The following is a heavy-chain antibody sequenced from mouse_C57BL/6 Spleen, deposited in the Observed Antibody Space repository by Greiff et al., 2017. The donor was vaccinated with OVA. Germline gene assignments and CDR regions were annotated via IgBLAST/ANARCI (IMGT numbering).Heavy chain of an antibody. J-gene: IGHJ3*01. CDR2: IYPYNGGT. CDR3: AGERDSGTGLAY. V-gene: IGHV1-19*01. D-gene: IGHD4-1*01. CDR1: GYTFTDYY. Sequence: EVQLQQSGPVLVKPGASVKMSCKASGYTFTDYYMNWVKQSPGQSLEWIGVIYPYNGGTSYNQKFKGKATLTVDKSSSTAYMVLNSLTSEEDAVDYCAGERDSGTGLAYWGQGTLVTVSA.